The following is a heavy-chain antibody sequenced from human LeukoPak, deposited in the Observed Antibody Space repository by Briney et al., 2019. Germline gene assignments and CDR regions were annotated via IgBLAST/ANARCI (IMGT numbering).Heavy chain of an antibody. CDR2: INPSGGST. D-gene: IGHD1-26*01. V-gene: IGHV1-46*01. CDR1: GYTFTSYY. J-gene: IGHJ4*02. CDR3: ARGGGSYYAYFDY. Sequence: ASVTVSFTASGYTFTSYYMHWVRQAPGQGLEWMGIINPSGGSTSYAQKFQGRVTMTRDTSTSTVYMELSSLRSEDTAVYYCARGGGSYYAYFDYWGQGTLVTVSS.